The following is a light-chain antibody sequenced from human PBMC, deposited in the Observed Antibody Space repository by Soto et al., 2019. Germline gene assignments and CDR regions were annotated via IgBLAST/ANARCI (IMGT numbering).Light chain of an antibody. V-gene: IGKV1-16*02. CDR1: QGITNY. Sequence: DIQMTQSPSSLSASVGDRVTMTCRASQGITNYLVWYQQKPGKAPNSLIYDASSLQSGVPSKFSGSGSGTDFNLTISSLQPEDFATYYCQQYKSSPPTFGGGTRVEIK. J-gene: IGKJ4*01. CDR3: QQYKSSPPT. CDR2: DAS.